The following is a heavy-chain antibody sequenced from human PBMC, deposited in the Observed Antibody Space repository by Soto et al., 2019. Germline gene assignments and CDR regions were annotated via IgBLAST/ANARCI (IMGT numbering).Heavy chain of an antibody. Sequence: ASVKVSCKASGYTFTSYGISWVRQAPGQGLEWMGWISADNGNTNYAQKFQERVTITRDMSTSTAYMELSSLRSEDTAVYYCAADDYDSKASAFDIWGQGTMVTVSS. CDR2: ISADNGNT. V-gene: IGHV1-18*01. CDR1: GYTFTSYG. D-gene: IGHD3-22*01. CDR3: AADDYDSKASAFDI. J-gene: IGHJ3*02.